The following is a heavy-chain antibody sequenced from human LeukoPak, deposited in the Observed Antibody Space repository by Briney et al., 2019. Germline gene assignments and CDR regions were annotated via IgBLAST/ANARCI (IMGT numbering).Heavy chain of an antibody. CDR3: AKDLSCRTTSCYKRGANWFDP. CDR2: ISGSGGST. CDR1: GFTFSSYA. V-gene: IGHV3-23*01. Sequence: GGSLRLSCAASGFTFSSYAMSWVRQAPGKGLEWVSAISGSGGSTYYADSVKGRFIISRDNFNNTLDLQMNSLRAEDTAIYYCAKDLSCRTTSCYKRGANWFDPWGQGTLVTVSS. D-gene: IGHD2-2*02. J-gene: IGHJ5*02.